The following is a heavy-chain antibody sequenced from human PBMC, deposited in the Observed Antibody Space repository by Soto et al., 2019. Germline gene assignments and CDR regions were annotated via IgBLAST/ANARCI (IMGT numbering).Heavy chain of an antibody. D-gene: IGHD3-16*01. CDR2: IWYDGSNK. CDR1: RFTFSSYG. Sequence: QVQLVESGGGVVQPGRSLRLSCAASRFTFSSYGMHWVRQAPGKGLEWVAVIWYDGSNKYYADSVKGRFTISRDNSKNTLYLQMNSLRAEDTAVYYCARGLTADDAFDIWGQGTMVTVSS. V-gene: IGHV3-33*01. CDR3: ARGLTADDAFDI. J-gene: IGHJ3*02.